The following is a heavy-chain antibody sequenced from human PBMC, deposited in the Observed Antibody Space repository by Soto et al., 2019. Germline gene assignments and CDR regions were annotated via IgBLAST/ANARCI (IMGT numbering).Heavy chain of an antibody. CDR1: GFTFSSYS. J-gene: IGHJ3*02. CDR2: ITARGGTT. CDR3: AKCIQVNWNQDAFHI. Sequence: GGSLRLSCAASGFTFSSYSMSWVRQAPGKGLEWVSHITARGGTTSYADSVKGRFTISRDTSRNTMYLQMNSLGAEDTAVHYRAKCIQVNWNQDAFHIWGQGTMVTVSS. D-gene: IGHD1-1*01. V-gene: IGHV3-23*01.